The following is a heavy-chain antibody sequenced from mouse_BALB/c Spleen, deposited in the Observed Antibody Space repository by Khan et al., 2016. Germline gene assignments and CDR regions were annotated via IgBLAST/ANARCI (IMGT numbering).Heavy chain of an antibody. CDR1: GFTFTAYY. CDR3: ARDDYGGDY. V-gene: IGHV7-3*02. Sequence: EVELVESGGGLVQPGGSLRLSCATSGFTFTAYYMSWVRQPPGKALEWLGFIRNTANGYTTESSASVKGRFTISRDNSQSILYLQMNTLRAEDSATYYCARDDYGGDYWGQGTTLTVSS. CDR2: IRNTANGYTT. J-gene: IGHJ2*01. D-gene: IGHD2-4*01.